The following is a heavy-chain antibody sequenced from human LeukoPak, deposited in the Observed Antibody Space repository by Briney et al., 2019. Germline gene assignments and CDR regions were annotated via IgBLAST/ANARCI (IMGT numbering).Heavy chain of an antibody. J-gene: IGHJ4*02. V-gene: IGHV4-59*08. Sequence: SETLSPTCSVSGGSVGSYYWSWIRQSPGKGLEWIGYIHNSGRTNYNPSLKSRVTGFVDTSKNQVSLRLSSVTAADTAVYYCARHGTISSESYFDYWGQGALVTVSS. D-gene: IGHD1-14*01. CDR1: GGSVGSYY. CDR2: IHNSGRT. CDR3: ARHGTISSESYFDY.